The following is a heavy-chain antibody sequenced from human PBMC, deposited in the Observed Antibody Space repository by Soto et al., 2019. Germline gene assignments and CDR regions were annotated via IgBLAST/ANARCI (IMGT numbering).Heavy chain of an antibody. J-gene: IGHJ5*02. V-gene: IGHV4-59*01. CDR3: ATLPPRIVVYLLPIPT. Sequence: SETLSLTCTVSGGSISSYYWSWIRQPPGKGLEWIGYIYYIGSTNYNPSLKSRVTISVDTSKNQFSLKLRSVTAADTAVYYCATLPPRIVVYLLPIPTWGQGILVTVSS. D-gene: IGHD2-21*01. CDR1: GGSISSYY. CDR2: IYYIGST.